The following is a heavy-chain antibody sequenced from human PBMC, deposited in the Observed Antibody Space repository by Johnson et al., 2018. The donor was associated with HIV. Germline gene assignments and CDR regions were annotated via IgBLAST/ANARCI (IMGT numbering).Heavy chain of an antibody. CDR1: TFIFDDYA. CDR3: AKVTSKSGWYVPDAFDI. CDR2: ISWNSGNI. V-gene: IGHV3-9*01. D-gene: IGHD6-19*01. J-gene: IGHJ3*02. Sequence: VQLVESGGGVVQPGGSLRLSCTASTFIFDDYAMHWVRQAPGKGLEWVSGISWNSGNIGYADSVKGRFTISRDNAKNSLYLQMSSLRAEDTALYYCAKVTSKSGWYVPDAFDIWGQGTMVTVSS.